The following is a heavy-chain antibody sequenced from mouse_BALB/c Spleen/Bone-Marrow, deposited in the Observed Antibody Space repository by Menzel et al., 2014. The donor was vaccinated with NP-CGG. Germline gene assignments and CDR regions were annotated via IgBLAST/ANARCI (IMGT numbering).Heavy chain of an antibody. CDR2: INPDSSTI. CDR3: ARLGYYGGFAY. V-gene: IGHV4-1*02. D-gene: IGHD2-3*01. J-gene: IGHJ3*01. CDR1: GFDFSRYW. Sequence: EVHLVESGGGLVQPGGSLKLSCAASGFDFSRYWMSWVRQAPGKGLEWIGEINPDSSTINYTPSLKDKFIISRDNAKNTLYLQMSKVRSEDTALYYCARLGYYGGFAYWGQGTLLTVSA.